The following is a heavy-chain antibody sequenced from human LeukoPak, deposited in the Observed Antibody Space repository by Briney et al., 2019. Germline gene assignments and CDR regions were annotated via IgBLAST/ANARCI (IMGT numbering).Heavy chain of an antibody. CDR3: STYSSSQGH. V-gene: IGHV3-30*02. CDR2: IQYDGSYY. CDR1: GFTFTDYS. J-gene: IGHJ4*02. D-gene: IGHD6-6*01. Sequence: GGSLRLSCAPSGFTFTDYSMNWVRQAPGKGLEWVAFIQYDGSYYYYGDSVKGRFTISRDNSKNTLYLQMNSLRAEDTAVYYCSTYSSSQGHWGQGTLVTVSS.